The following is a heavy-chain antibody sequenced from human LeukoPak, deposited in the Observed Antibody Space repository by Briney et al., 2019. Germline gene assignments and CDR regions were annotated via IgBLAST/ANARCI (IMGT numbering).Heavy chain of an antibody. V-gene: IGHV3-73*01. CDR1: GFTFSGSA. CDR3: ATDSNDYGDS. J-gene: IGHJ4*02. D-gene: IGHD2-21*02. CDR2: IRSKANSYAT. Sequence: GGSLRLSCAASGFTFSGSAMHWVRQASGKGLEWVGRIRSKANSYATAYAASVKGRFTISRDDSKNTAYLQMNSLRAEDTAVYYCATDSNDYGDSWGQGTLVTVSS.